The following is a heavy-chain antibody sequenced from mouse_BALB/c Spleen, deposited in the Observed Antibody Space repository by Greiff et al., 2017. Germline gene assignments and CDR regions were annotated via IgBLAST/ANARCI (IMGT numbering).Heavy chain of an antibody. D-gene: IGHD2-4*01. V-gene: IGHV3-2*02. J-gene: IGHJ3*01. Sequence: DVKLVESGPGLVKPSQSLSLTCTVTGYSITSDYAWNWIRQFPGNKLEWMGYISYSGSTSYNPSLKSRISITRDTSKNQFFLQLNSVTTEDTATYYCARGYDYDVFAYWGQGTLVTVSA. CDR3: ARGYDYDVFAY. CDR2: ISYSGST. CDR1: GYSITSDYA.